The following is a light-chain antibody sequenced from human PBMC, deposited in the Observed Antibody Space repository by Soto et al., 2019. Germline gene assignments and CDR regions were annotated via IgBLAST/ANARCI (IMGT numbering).Light chain of an antibody. CDR2: AAS. J-gene: IGKJ4*01. CDR1: QGISSR. CDR3: QQSNSFPLT. Sequence: DIQMTQSPSSVSASVGDRVTITCRASQGISSRLAWYQQKPGKAPNLLIYAASSLQSGVPSRFSGSGSETDYTLTIGSLQPEDFATYYCQQSNSFPLTFGGGTKVEIK. V-gene: IGKV1-12*01.